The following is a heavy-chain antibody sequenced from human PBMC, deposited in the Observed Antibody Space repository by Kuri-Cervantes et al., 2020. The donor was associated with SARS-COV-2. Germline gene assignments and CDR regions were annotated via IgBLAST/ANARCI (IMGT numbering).Heavy chain of an antibody. CDR2: ISSSGSTI. V-gene: IGHV3-48*03. J-gene: IGHJ6*02. CDR3: ARDIWGSDQYESYYYYGMDV. D-gene: IGHD3-16*01. CDR1: GFTYSSYE. Sequence: GGSLRLFCAASGFTYSSYEMNWVRQAPGKGLEWVSYISSSGSTIYYADSVKGRFTISRDNAKNSLYLQMNSLRAEDTAVYYCARDIWGSDQYESYYYYGMDVWGQGTTVTVSS.